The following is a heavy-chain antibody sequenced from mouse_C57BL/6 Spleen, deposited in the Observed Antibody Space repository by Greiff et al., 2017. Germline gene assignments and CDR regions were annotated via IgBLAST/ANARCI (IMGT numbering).Heavy chain of an antibody. CDR1: GFSFNTYA. CDR2: LRSKSNNYAT. CDR3: VRHGGSSLYAMDY. J-gene: IGHJ4*01. Sequence: EVQLVESGGGLVQPKGSLKLSCAASGFSFNTYAMNWVRQAPGKGLEWVARLRSKSNNYATYYADSVKDRFTISRDDSESMLDLQMNNLKTEDTAMYYFVRHGGSSLYAMDYWGQGTSVTVSS. D-gene: IGHD1-1*01. V-gene: IGHV10-1*01.